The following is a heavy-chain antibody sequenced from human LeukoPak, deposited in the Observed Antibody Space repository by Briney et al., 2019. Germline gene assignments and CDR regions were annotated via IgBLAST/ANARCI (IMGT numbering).Heavy chain of an antibody. Sequence: GASVKLSCKASGYTFTSYYMHWVPQAPGQRLECRGVINPSGGSTSYAQKFQGRVTMTRDMSTSTVYMELSSLRSEDTAVYYCARGDLYVWGSYRCDYWGQGTLVTVSS. V-gene: IGHV1-46*01. D-gene: IGHD3-16*02. CDR2: INPSGGST. J-gene: IGHJ4*02. CDR3: ARGDLYVWGSYRCDY. CDR1: GYTFTSYY.